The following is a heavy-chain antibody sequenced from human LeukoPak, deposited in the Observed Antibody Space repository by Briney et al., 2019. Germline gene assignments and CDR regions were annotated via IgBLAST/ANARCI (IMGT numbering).Heavy chain of an antibody. CDR2: ISSSGSYI. CDR1: GFTFSSYS. CDR3: ARDIQQLWAY. J-gene: IGHJ4*02. V-gene: IGHV3-21*01. Sequence: GGSLRLSCAASGFTFSSYSMNWVRQAPGKGLEWVSSISSSGSYIYYADPVKGRFTISRDNAKNSLYLQMNSLRAEDTAVYYCARDIQQLWAYWGQGTLVTVSS. D-gene: IGHD5-18*01.